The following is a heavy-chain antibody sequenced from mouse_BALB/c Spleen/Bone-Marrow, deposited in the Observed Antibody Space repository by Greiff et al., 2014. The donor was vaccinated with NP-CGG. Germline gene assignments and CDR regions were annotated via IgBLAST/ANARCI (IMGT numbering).Heavy chain of an antibody. V-gene: IGHV1-54*01. D-gene: IGHD2-1*01. CDR2: INPGSGGT. CDR3: ARGDYYGNYFDY. J-gene: IGHJ2*01. Sequence: VQLQQSGAELVRPGTSVKVSCKASGYAFTNYLIEWVKQRPGQGLEWIGVINPGSGGTNYNEKFKGKATLTADKSSSTAYMQLSSLTSDDSAVYFCARGDYYGNYFDYWGQGTTLPVSS. CDR1: GYAFTNYL.